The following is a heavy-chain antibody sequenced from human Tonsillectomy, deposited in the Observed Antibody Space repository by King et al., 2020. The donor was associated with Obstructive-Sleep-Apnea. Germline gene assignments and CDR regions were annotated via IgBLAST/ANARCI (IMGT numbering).Heavy chain of an antibody. CDR3: ARTSPAAGRNDY. CDR2: ISSSGNNR. V-gene: IGHV3-11*01. CDR1: GFIFSDYY. Sequence: QRQLVQSGGGLVKPGGSLRLSCAASGFIFSDYYMSWIRQAPGKGLEWVSYISSSGNNRYYADSVKGRFTISRDNAKNSLYLQMNSLRAEDTAVYYCARTSPAAGRNDYWGQGTLVTVSS. J-gene: IGHJ4*02. D-gene: IGHD6-13*01.